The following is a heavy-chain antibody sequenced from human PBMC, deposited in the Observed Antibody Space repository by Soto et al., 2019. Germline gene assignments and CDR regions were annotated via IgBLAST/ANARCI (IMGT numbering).Heavy chain of an antibody. CDR2: IIPILGIA. V-gene: IGHV1-69*02. CDR3: ASEIAVAGKTSEFFDI. Sequence: QVQLVQSGAEVKKPGSSVKVSCKASGGTFNTYTISWVRQAPGQGLEWMGRIIPILGIAKYAQKFQGRVTITADKSTSTAYMELSSLRSEDTAVYYCASEIAVAGKTSEFFDIWGQGTMVTVSS. J-gene: IGHJ3*02. CDR1: GGTFNTYT. D-gene: IGHD6-19*01.